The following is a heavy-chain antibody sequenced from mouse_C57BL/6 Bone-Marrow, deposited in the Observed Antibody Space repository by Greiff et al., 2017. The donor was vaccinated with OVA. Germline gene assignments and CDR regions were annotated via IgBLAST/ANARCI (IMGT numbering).Heavy chain of an antibody. CDR2: VNPSSGYT. CDR1: GYTFTTYW. Sequence: VQLQQSGAELAKPGASVKLSCKASGYTFTTYWMHWVKQRPGPGLEWIGYVNPSSGYTKYNQKFKDKATLTADKSSSTDYMQLSSLTYENSAVYDCAGSVDYGYAMDYWGQGTSVTVSS. V-gene: IGHV1-7*01. CDR3: AGSVDYGYAMDY. J-gene: IGHJ4*01. D-gene: IGHD2-4*01.